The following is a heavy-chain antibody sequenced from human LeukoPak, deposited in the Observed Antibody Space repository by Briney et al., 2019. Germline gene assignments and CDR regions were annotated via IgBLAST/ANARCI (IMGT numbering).Heavy chain of an antibody. CDR3: AKSTVEMATLDLPAGY. D-gene: IGHD5-24*01. CDR1: GFTFSSYG. CDR2: VSYDGSNK. Sequence: PGGSLRLSCAASGFTFSSYGIHWVRQAPGKGLEWVAVVSYDGSNKYYADSVKGRFTISRDNSKNTLYRQMNSLRAEDTAVYYCAKSTVEMATLDLPAGYWGQGTLVTVSS. V-gene: IGHV3-30*18. J-gene: IGHJ4*02.